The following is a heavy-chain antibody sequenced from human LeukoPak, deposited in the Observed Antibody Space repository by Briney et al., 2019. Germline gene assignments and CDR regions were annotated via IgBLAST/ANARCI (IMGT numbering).Heavy chain of an antibody. Sequence: SETLSLTCTVSGGSISSYYWSWIRQPPGKGLEWIGYIYYSGSTNYNPSLKSRVTTSVDTSKNQFSLKLSSVTAADTAVYYCATGTVFKNAFDIWGQGTMVTVSS. V-gene: IGHV4-59*01. D-gene: IGHD4-17*01. CDR1: GGSISSYY. CDR2: IYYSGST. J-gene: IGHJ3*02. CDR3: ATGTVFKNAFDI.